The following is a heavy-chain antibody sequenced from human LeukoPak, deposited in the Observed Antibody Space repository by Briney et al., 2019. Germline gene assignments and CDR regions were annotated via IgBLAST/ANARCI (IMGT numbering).Heavy chain of an antibody. V-gene: IGHV3-48*04. J-gene: IGHJ4*02. Sequence: GGSLRLSCAASGFTFSSYAMSWVRQAPGKGLEWVSYISSSGSTIYYADSVKGRFTISRDNAKNSLYLQMNSLRAEDTAVYYCARDLEVTSYYFDYWGQGTLVTVSS. CDR2: ISSSGSTI. D-gene: IGHD2-21*02. CDR3: ARDLEVTSYYFDY. CDR1: GFTFSSYA.